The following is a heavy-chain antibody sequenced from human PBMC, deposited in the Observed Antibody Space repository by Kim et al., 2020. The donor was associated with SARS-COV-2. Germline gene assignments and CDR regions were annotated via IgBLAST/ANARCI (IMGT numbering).Heavy chain of an antibody. V-gene: IGHV3-7*01. Sequence: PDGSQQFYVESVKGRFTIPRDNARKSLYLQLNSLNGDDTAVYYCAGGGYWGQGTLVTVSS. J-gene: IGHJ4*02. CDR3: AGGGY. D-gene: IGHD3-10*01. CDR2: PDGSQQ.